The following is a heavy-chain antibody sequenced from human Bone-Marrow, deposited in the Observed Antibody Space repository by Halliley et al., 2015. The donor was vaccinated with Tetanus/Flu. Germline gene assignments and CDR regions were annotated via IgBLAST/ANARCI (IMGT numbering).Heavy chain of an antibody. CDR1: GGPISGYQ. CDR2: LYYTGST. CDR3: ARGLGRRWFDP. J-gene: IGHJ5*02. D-gene: IGHD7-27*01. V-gene: IGHV4-59*01. Sequence: TLSLTCTVSGGPISGYQWSWLRQPPGKGLEWIGYLYYTGSTNYTHSLESRVTISADPSKNQFSLKMRSVTAADTAIYFCARGLGRRWFDPWGQGALVSVSS.